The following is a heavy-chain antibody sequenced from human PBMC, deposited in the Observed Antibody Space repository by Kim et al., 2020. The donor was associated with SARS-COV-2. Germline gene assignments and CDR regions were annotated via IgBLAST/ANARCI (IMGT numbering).Heavy chain of an antibody. CDR2: ISAYNGNT. CDR3: ARFGELFIEEDYYGMDV. V-gene: IGHV1-18*04. D-gene: IGHD3-10*01. Sequence: ASVKVSCKASGYTFTSYGISWVRQAPGQGLEWMGWISAYNGNTNYAQKLQGRVTMTTDTSTSTAYMELRSLRSDDTAVYYCARFGELFIEEDYYGMDVWGQGTTVTVSS. J-gene: IGHJ6*02. CDR1: GYTFTSYG.